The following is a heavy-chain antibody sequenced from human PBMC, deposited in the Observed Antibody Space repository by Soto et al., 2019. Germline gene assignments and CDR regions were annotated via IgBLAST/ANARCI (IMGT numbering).Heavy chain of an antibody. V-gene: IGHV3-21*01. CDR3: ARGYIVVVPARSYYYGMDV. D-gene: IGHD2-2*01. CDR1: GFTFSSYS. J-gene: IGHJ6*02. CDR2: ISSSSSYI. Sequence: GGPLRLSCAASGFTFSSYSMNRVRQAPGKGLEWVSSISSSSSYIYYADSVKGRFTISRDNAKNSLYLQMNSLRAEDTAVYYCARGYIVVVPARSYYYGMDVWGQGTTVTVSS.